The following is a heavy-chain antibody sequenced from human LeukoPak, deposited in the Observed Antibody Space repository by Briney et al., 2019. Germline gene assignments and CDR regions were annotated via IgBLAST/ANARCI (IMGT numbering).Heavy chain of an antibody. V-gene: IGHV3-33*01. CDR3: ARDFAYSSGTNWFEP. Sequence: GGSLRLSCAASGFTFSSYGMHWVRQAPGKGLEWVAIIWDDGSNQYYADSVKGRFTISRDNTKNTLYLQMISLRAEDTAVYYCARDFAYSSGTNWFEPWGQGTLVTVSS. CDR2: IWDDGSNQ. D-gene: IGHD6-19*01. CDR1: GFTFSSYG. J-gene: IGHJ5*02.